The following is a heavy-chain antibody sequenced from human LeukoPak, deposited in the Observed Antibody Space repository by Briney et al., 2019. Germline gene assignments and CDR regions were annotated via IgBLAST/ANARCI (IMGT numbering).Heavy chain of an antibody. CDR1: GFTFNTYA. J-gene: IGHJ4*02. D-gene: IGHD3-22*01. V-gene: IGHV3-21*01. CDR2: ISRSSNYI. CDR3: ARGTAYYYGFDY. Sequence: KPGGSLRLSCAASGFTFNTYAMTWVRQAPGKGLEWVSSISRSSNYIKYADSVKGRFSISRDNAKNSLFLQMNSLRAEDTAVYYCARGTAYYYGFDYWGQGTLVTVSS.